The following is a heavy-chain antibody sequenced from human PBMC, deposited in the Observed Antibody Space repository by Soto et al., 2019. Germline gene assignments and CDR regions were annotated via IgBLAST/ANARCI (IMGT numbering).Heavy chain of an antibody. V-gene: IGHV1-69*12. J-gene: IGHJ4*02. CDR3: AGSYCSGGSCFLPPDY. D-gene: IGHD2-15*01. CDR1: GGTFSSYA. CDR2: IIPIFGTA. Sequence: QVQLVQSGAEVKKPGSSVKVSCKASGGTFSSYAISWVRQAPGQGLEWMGGIIPIFGTANYTQKFQGRVTITADESTSTAYMELSSLRSEDTAVYYCAGSYCSGGSCFLPPDYWGQGTLVTVSS.